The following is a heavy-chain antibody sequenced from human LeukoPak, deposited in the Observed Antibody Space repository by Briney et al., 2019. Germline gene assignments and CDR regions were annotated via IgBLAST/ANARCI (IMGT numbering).Heavy chain of an antibody. Sequence: SQTLSLTCTVSGGSISSGGYYWSWIRQHPGKGLEWIGYIYYSGSTYYNPSLQSRVTISVDTSKNQFSLKLSSVTAADTAVYYCARWNYYDSSGYYYSTFDYWGQGTLVTVSS. CDR2: IYYSGST. V-gene: IGHV4-31*03. CDR1: GGSISSGGYY. J-gene: IGHJ4*02. D-gene: IGHD3-22*01. CDR3: ARWNYYDSSGYYYSTFDY.